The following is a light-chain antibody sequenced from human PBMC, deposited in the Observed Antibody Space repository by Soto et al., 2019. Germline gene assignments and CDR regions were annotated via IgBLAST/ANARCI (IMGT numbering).Light chain of an antibody. CDR2: AAT. V-gene: IGKV1-12*01. CDR1: QDINSL. J-gene: IGKJ1*01. CDR3: LQVANFPRT. Sequence: DIQMTQSPSSVSASVGDTVTITCRASQDINSLLAWFQQQPGRPPKYVIQAATMLQSGFPSRFAGSGSGRDFTLTIHTLQPEDSAPYYCLQVANFPRTFGQGTKVE.